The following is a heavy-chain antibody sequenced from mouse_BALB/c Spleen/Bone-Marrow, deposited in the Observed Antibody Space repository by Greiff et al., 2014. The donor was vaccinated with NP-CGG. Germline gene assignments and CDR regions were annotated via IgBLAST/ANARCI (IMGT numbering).Heavy chain of an antibody. Sequence: QVQLQQSGPDLVKPGASVRISCKASGYTFTSYYIHWVKQRPGQGLEWIGWIYPGNVNTKYNEKFKGKATLTADKSSSTAYMQLSSLTSEDSAVYFCARGGDYDWFAYWGQGTLVTVSA. CDR3: ARGGDYDWFAY. CDR2: IYPGNVNT. V-gene: IGHV1S56*01. J-gene: IGHJ3*01. D-gene: IGHD2-4*01. CDR1: GYTFTSYY.